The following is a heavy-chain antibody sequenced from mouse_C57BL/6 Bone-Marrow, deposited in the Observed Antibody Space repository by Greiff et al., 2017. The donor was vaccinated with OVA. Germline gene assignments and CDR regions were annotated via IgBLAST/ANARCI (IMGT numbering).Heavy chain of an antibody. J-gene: IGHJ4*01. Sequence: EVKLVESGGGLVKPGGSLKLSCAASGFTFSSYAMSWVRQTPEKRLEWVATISDGGSYTYYPDNVKGRFTISRDNAQNNLYLQMSHLKSEDTAMYYCARGSLSTMVTYYAMDYWGQGTSVTVSS. D-gene: IGHD2-2*01. CDR1: GFTFSSYA. V-gene: IGHV5-4*03. CDR2: ISDGGSYT. CDR3: ARGSLSTMVTYYAMDY.